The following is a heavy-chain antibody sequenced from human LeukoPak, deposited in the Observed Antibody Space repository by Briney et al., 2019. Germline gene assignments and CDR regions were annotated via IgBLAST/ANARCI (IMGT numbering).Heavy chain of an antibody. CDR1: GFTFSRYW. CDR2: INGDGSSI. J-gene: IGHJ2*01. D-gene: IGHD2-15*01. CDR3: ARDVEAFDL. V-gene: IGHV3-74*01. Sequence: PGGSLRLSCAASGFTFSRYWMHWVRQAPGRGLVWVSRINGDGSSIRYADSVKGRFTNSRDNAKNTLYLQMNSLRAEDTAVYYCARDVEAFDLWGRGTLVTVSS.